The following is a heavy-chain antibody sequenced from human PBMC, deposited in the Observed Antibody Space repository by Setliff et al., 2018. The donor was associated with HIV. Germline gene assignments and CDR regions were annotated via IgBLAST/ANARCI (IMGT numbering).Heavy chain of an antibody. Sequence: SETLSLTCTVSGGSISSGSYYWTWIRQPAGKGLEWIGHIYTSGTTYYNPSLESRVTISVDTSKDQFSLKVTSVTAADTAVYYCMGSGGRSSYMDVWGKGTTVTVSS. CDR3: MGSGGRSSYMDV. D-gene: IGHD3-16*01. CDR2: IYTSGTT. J-gene: IGHJ6*03. V-gene: IGHV4-61*09. CDR1: GGSISSGSYY.